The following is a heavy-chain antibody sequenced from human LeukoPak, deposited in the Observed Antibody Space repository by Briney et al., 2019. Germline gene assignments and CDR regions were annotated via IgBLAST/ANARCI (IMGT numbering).Heavy chain of an antibody. V-gene: IGHV4-34*01. Sequence: SETLSLTCAVYGGSFSGYYWSWIRQPPGKGLEWIGEINHSGSTNYNPSLKSRVTISVDTSKNQFSLKLSSVTAADTAVYYCARGQKYRNGYTVTELGSGYFDYWGQGTLVTVSS. CDR3: ARGQKYRNGYTVTELGSGYFDY. CDR1: GGSFSGYY. CDR2: INHSGST. D-gene: IGHD5-18*01. J-gene: IGHJ4*02.